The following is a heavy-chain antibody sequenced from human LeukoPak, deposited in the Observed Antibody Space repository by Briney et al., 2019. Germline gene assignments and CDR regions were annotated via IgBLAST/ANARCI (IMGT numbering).Heavy chain of an antibody. CDR3: AREGTSGTHLNWFDP. D-gene: IGHD1-1*01. J-gene: IGHJ5*02. V-gene: IGHV4-59*01. CDR1: GGSISSYP. CDR2: ILNTGST. Sequence: SETLSLTCTVSGGSISSYPWSWIQQPPGKGLEYIGYILNTGSTNYNPSLKSRVTLSVDTSKNQFSLKLSSVTAADTAVYYCAREGTSGTHLNWFDPWGQGTLVAVSS.